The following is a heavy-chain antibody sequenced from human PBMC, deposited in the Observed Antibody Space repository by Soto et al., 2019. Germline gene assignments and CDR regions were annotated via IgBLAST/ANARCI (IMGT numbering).Heavy chain of an antibody. CDR1: GGSISSGGYS. V-gene: IGHV4-30-2*01. D-gene: IGHD2-15*01. J-gene: IGHJ4*02. CDR3: ARGQVVAAQH. Sequence: QLQLQESGSGRVKPSQTLCLTCAVSGGSISSGGYSWSWIRQPPGKGLEWIGYIYHSGSTYYNPSLKSRVTISVDRSKNQFSLKLSSVTAADTAVYYCARGQVVAAQHWGQGTLVTVSS. CDR2: IYHSGST.